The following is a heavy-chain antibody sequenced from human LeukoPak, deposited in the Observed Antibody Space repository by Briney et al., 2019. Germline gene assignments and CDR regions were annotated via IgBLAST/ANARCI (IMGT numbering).Heavy chain of an antibody. Sequence: PSETLSLTCTVSGGSISSSSYYWGWIRQPPGKGLEWIGSIHYSGSTYYNPSLKSRVTISVDTSKNQFSLKLSSVTAADTAVYYCARVGMVRGVIKYYWGQGTLVTVSS. D-gene: IGHD3-10*01. CDR1: GGSISSSSYY. CDR2: IHYSGST. CDR3: ARVGMVRGVIKYY. J-gene: IGHJ4*02. V-gene: IGHV4-39*07.